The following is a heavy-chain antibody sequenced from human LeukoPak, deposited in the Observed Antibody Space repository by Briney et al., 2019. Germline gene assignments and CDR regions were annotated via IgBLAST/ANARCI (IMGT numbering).Heavy chain of an antibody. J-gene: IGHJ3*02. CDR1: GFTVSSNY. CDR2: IYSGGST. D-gene: IGHD3-22*01. V-gene: IGHV3-53*05. Sequence: GGSLRLSCAASGFTVSSNYMSWVRQAPGKGLEWVSVIYSGGSTYYADSVKGRFAIFRDNSKNTLYLQMNSLRTEDTAVYYCVRDEPHYYDSRHAFDIWGQGTMVTVPS. CDR3: VRDEPHYYDSRHAFDI.